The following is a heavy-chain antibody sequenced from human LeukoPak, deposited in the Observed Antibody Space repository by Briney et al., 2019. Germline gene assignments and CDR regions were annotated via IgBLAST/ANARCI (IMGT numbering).Heavy chain of an antibody. CDR3: ARVGASWEFDY. D-gene: IGHD1-26*01. J-gene: IGHJ4*02. V-gene: IGHV1-18*01. CDR1: GYTFTSYG. Sequence: ASVKVSCKASGYTFTSYGISWVRQAPGQGLEWMGWISAYNGYTNYALKLQGRVTMTTDTSTSTAYMELRSLRSDDTAVYYRARVGASWEFDYWGQGTLVTVSS. CDR2: ISAYNGYT.